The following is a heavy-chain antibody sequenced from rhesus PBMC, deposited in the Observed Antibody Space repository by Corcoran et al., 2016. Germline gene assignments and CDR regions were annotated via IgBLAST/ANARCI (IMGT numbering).Heavy chain of an antibody. CDR2: IAVCSGAT. J-gene: IGHJ2*01. Sequence: QVRLQESGPGLVKPSETPSLTCPVPGGSITSTNWWTWIRPSPVKGLEWMGNIAVCSGATYYNPSLKRRVTISTDTSKNQCSLKLSSVTAADTAVYYCVRTVGTVTHWYFDLWGPGTPITISS. V-gene: IGHV4-65*02. CDR1: GGSITSTNW. D-gene: IGHD5-24*01. CDR3: VRTVGTVTHWYFDL.